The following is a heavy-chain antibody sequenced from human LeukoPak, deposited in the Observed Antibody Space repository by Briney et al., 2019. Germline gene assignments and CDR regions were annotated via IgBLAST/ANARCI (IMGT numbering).Heavy chain of an antibody. CDR1: GFTFGSCW. Sequence: GGSLRLSCAASGFTFGSCWMNWVRQTPGKGLEWVANINQDGSQKFYVDSVKGRFTISRDNANNSLYLQMNSLRAEDTAVYYCAKSPIDVVTANHYFDYWGQGTLVTVSS. V-gene: IGHV3-7*03. CDR3: AKSPIDVVTANHYFDY. J-gene: IGHJ4*02. CDR2: INQDGSQK. D-gene: IGHD2-21*02.